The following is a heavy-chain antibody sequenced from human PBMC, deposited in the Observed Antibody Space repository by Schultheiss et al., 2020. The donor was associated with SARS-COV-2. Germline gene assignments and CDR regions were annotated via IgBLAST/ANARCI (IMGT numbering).Heavy chain of an antibody. CDR2: ISGSGGST. Sequence: GGSLRLSCATSGFPFQNYAVHWVRQAPGKGLEWVAVISGSGGSTYYADSVKGRFTISRDNAKNTLYLQMNSLRAEDTGVYYCARGVYCSGATCYPTRYGMDVWGQGTTVIVSS. J-gene: IGHJ6*02. D-gene: IGHD2-2*01. CDR1: GFPFQNYA. V-gene: IGHV3-23*01. CDR3: ARGVYCSGATCYPTRYGMDV.